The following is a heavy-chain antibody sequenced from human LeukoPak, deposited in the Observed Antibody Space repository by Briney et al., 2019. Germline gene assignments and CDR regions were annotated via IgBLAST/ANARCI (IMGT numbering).Heavy chain of an antibody. CDR1: GFTVSSNY. CDR2: IYSGGST. D-gene: IGHD2-2*01. CDR3: ARSFTTWGAFDI. V-gene: IGHV3-66*01. Sequence: GGSLRLSCAASGFTVSSNYMSWVRQAPGKGLEWVSVIYSGGSTYYADSVKGRFTISRDNSKNTLYLQMNSLRAEDTAVYYRARSFTTWGAFDIWGQGIMVTVSS. J-gene: IGHJ3*02.